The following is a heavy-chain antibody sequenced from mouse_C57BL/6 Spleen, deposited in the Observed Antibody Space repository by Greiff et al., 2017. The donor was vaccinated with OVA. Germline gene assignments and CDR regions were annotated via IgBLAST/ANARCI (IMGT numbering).Heavy chain of an antibody. J-gene: IGHJ2*01. CDR2: FYPYNDDT. V-gene: IGHV1-47*01. CDR3: ERREGAYYFDD. Sequence: QVQLQQSGAELVKPGASVKMSCKASGYTFTTYSIEWMKQNHGKSLEWIGNFYPYNDDTKYNEKFKGKATLTVDKSSSTVYLELSRFTSDDSAVDSCERREGAYYFDDWGKGTTVTVSS. CDR1: GYTFTTYS.